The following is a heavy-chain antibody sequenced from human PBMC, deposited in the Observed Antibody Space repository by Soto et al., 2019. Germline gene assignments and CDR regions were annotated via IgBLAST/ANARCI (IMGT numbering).Heavy chain of an antibody. CDR1: GVSISNYY. J-gene: IGHJ5*02. Sequence: SETLSLTCTVSGVSISNYYWSWIRQPPGKGLEWIGFIFYSGSTNYNPSLKSRVTISVDTSKSQFSLRLSSMTAADTAVYYCARNSGLNGWFDPWGQGTLVTVSS. CDR3: ARNSGLNGWFDP. D-gene: IGHD3-10*01. V-gene: IGHV4-59*01. CDR2: IFYSGST.